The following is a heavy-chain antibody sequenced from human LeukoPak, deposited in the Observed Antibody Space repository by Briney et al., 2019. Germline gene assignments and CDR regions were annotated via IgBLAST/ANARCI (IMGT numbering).Heavy chain of an antibody. CDR3: AREGSLMGYSGLGFNY. V-gene: IGHV4-39*07. Sequence: SETLSLTCTVSGGSISSSSYYWGWIRQPPGKGLEWIGSIYYSGSTYYNPSLKSRVTISVDTSKNQFSLNLTSVTAADTAVYYCAREGSLMGYSGLGFNYWGQGTLVTVSS. CDR2: IYYSGST. D-gene: IGHD6-19*01. CDR1: GGSISSSSYY. J-gene: IGHJ4*02.